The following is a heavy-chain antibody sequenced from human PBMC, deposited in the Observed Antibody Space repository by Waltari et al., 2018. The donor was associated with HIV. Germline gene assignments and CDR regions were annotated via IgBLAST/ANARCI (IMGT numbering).Heavy chain of an antibody. J-gene: IGHJ4*02. CDR3: AKGGGCSSTSCYCDY. CDR2: ISYDGSNK. CDR1: GFTFSSYG. D-gene: IGHD2-2*01. Sequence: QVQLVESGGGVVQPGRSLRLSCAASGFTFSSYGMHWVRQAPGKGLDWVAVISYDGSNKYDADSVKGRFTISRDNSKNTLYLQMNSLRAEDTAVYYCAKGGGCSSTSCYCDYWGQGTLVTVSS. V-gene: IGHV3-30*18.